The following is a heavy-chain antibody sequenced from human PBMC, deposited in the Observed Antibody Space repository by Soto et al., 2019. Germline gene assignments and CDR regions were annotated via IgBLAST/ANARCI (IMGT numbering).Heavy chain of an antibody. V-gene: IGHV1-3*01. D-gene: IGHD3-9*01. CDR2: INAGNGNT. CDR1: GYTLTSYA. CDR3: ARVTGYYAPDY. J-gene: IGHJ4*02. Sequence: ASVKASCKDSGYTLTSYAMHWVRQAPGQRLEWMGWINAGNGNTKYSQKFQGRVTITRDTSASTAYMELSSLRSEDTAVYYCARVTGYYAPDYWGQGTLVTVSS.